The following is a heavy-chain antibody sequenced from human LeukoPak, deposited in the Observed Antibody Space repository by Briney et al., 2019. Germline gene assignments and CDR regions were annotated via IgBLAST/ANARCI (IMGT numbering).Heavy chain of an antibody. Sequence: ASVKVSCKASGYTFTSYGLSWVRQAPGQGLEWMGWISAYNGNTNSSQKLQGRVTMTTDTSTSTAYMELRSLRSDDTAVYYCARDGYSSGWAVYWGQGTLVTVSS. CDR3: ARDGYSSGWAVY. V-gene: IGHV1-18*01. J-gene: IGHJ4*02. CDR1: GYTFTSYG. D-gene: IGHD6-19*01. CDR2: ISAYNGNT.